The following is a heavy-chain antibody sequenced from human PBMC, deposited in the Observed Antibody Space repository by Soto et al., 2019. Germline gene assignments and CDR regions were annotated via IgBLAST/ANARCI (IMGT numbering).Heavy chain of an antibody. V-gene: IGHV4-59*01. CDR1: GASITTYY. D-gene: IGHD2-21*01. CDR2: VYHTGST. Sequence: SETLSLTCDVSGASITTYYWSWIRQAPGKGLEWIGNVYHTGSTDYNSSLKSRVTISVDTSKNQFSLNMNSVTAADTAVYYCARSLFGGGWTLDSWGQGALVTVSS. J-gene: IGHJ4*02. CDR3: ARSLFGGGWTLDS.